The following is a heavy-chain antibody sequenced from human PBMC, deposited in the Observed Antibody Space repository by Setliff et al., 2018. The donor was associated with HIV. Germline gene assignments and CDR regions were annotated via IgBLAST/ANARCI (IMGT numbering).Heavy chain of an antibody. CDR3: VSARIPTGGTSTSLDY. Sequence: PGGSLRLSCAVSGFTSNDHGMHWVRQVPGKGLEWVAGIIWNSGFTGYADSVKGRFTISRDNSKNTLFLQLNTLRPEDTAVYYCVSARIPTGGTSTSLDYWGQGALVTVSS. V-gene: IGHV3-9*02. CDR2: IIWNSGFT. J-gene: IGHJ4*02. D-gene: IGHD1-1*01. CDR1: GFTSNDHG.